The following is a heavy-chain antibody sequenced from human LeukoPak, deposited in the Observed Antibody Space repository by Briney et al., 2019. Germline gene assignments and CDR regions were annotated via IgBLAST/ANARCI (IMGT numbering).Heavy chain of an antibody. J-gene: IGHJ5*02. CDR2: ISSSGSTI. CDR3: ARDRGGYCSGGSCYVGAWFDP. D-gene: IGHD2-15*01. V-gene: IGHV3-11*04. CDR1: GFTFSDYY. Sequence: PGGSLRLSCAASGFTFSDYYMSWIRQAPGKGLEWVSYISSSGSTIYYADSVKSRFTISRDNAKNSLYLQMNSLRAEDTAVYYCARDRGGYCSGGSCYVGAWFDPWGQGTLVTVSS.